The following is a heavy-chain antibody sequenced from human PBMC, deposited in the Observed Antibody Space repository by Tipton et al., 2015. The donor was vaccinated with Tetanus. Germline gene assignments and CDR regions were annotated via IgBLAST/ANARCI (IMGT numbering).Heavy chain of an antibody. CDR3: ARPVKQWLVPVDS. V-gene: IGHV4-30-2*01. J-gene: IGHJ4*02. D-gene: IGHD6-19*01. Sequence: TLSLTCTVSGDSITSSKYSWNWIRQPPGKGLEWIGYVYHTGSTYYKPSLKSRVTMSVDRSMNQFSLNLNSVTAADTAVYYCARPVKQWLVPVDSWGQGTLVTVSS. CDR1: GDSITSSKYS. CDR2: VYHTGST.